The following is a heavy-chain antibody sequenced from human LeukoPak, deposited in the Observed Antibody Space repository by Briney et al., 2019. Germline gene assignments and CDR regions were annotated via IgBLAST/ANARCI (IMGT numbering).Heavy chain of an antibody. CDR2: IYYSGST. CDR3: ARHGPCGNSAMRCFDY. D-gene: IGHD4-23*01. Sequence: PSQTLSLTCTVSGGSISSGDYYWSWIRQPPGKGLEWIGYIYYSGSTYYNPSLKSRVTISVDTSKNQFSLKLSSVTAADTAVYYCARHGPCGNSAMRCFDYWGQGTLVTVSA. J-gene: IGHJ4*02. CDR1: GGSISSGDYY. V-gene: IGHV4-30-4*01.